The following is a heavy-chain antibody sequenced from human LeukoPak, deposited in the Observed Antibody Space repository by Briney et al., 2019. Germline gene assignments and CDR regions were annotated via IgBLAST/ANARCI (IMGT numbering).Heavy chain of an antibody. D-gene: IGHD3-22*01. CDR2: TSAYNGNT. Sequence: ASVKVSCKGSGYSFTSYGISWVRQAPGQGLEWVGWTSAYNGNTNYEQKLQSRSTMTTDTSTSTAYMELRSPRSDDTAVYFCARDQKYDSSGYTHWGQGTLVTVSS. V-gene: IGHV1-18*01. CDR3: ARDQKYDSSGYTH. CDR1: GYSFTSYG. J-gene: IGHJ4*02.